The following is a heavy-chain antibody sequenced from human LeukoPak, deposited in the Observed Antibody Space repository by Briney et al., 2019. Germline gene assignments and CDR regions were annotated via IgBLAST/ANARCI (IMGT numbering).Heavy chain of an antibody. CDR2: IYYSGST. Sequence: PSETLSLTCTVSGGSISSYYWSWIRQPPGKGLEWIGYIYYSGSTNYNPSLKSRVTISVDTSKNQFSLKLSSVTAADTAVYYCARDPGYCSSTSCSPTNWFDPWGQGTLVTVSS. D-gene: IGHD2-2*01. V-gene: IGHV4-59*01. CDR3: ARDPGYCSSTSCSPTNWFDP. CDR1: GGSISSYY. J-gene: IGHJ5*02.